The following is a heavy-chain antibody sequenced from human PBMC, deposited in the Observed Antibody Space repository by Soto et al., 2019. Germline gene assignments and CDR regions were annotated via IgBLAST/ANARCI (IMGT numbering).Heavy chain of an antibody. CDR1: GFTFSNAW. CDR3: TTAHYSSAGMDV. D-gene: IGHD2-21*01. V-gene: IGHV3-15*07. Sequence: GGSLRLSCSASGFTFSNAWMNWVRQAPGKGLEWVGRIKSKTDGGTTDYAAPVKGRFTISRDDSKNTLYLQMNSLKTEDTAVYYCTTAHYSSAGMDVWGQGTTVTVSS. J-gene: IGHJ6*02. CDR2: IKSKTDGGTT.